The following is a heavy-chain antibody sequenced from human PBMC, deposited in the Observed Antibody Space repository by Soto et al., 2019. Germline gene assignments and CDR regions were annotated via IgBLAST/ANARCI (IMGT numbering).Heavy chain of an antibody. J-gene: IGHJ6*03. Sequence: QVQLVQSGAEVKKPGSSVKVSCKASGGTFSSYTISWVRQAPGQGLGWMGRIIPILGIANYAQKFQGRVTITADKSTSTAYMELSSLRSEDTAVYYCARDKGYCSSTSCYTYYYYMDVWGKGTTVTVSS. D-gene: IGHD2-2*02. CDR1: GGTFSSYT. V-gene: IGHV1-69*08. CDR2: IIPILGIA. CDR3: ARDKGYCSSTSCYTYYYYMDV.